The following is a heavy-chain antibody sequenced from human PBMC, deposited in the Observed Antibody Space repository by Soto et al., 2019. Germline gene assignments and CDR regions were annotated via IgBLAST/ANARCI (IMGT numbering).Heavy chain of an antibody. CDR1: GFTFSSYG. V-gene: IGHV3-30*18. CDR2: ISYDGSNK. J-gene: IGHJ6*02. CDR3: AKDRNSGYDFTWDYYGMDV. D-gene: IGHD5-12*01. Sequence: GGSLRLSCAASGFTFSSYGMHWVRQAPGKGLEWVAVISYDGSNKYYADSVKGRFTISRDNSKNTLYLQMNSLRAEDTAVYYCAKDRNSGYDFTWDYYGMDVWAQGTTVTVSS.